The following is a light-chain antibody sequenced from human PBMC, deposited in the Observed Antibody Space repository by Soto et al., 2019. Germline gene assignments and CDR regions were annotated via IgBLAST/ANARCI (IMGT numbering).Light chain of an antibody. CDR2: YAS. CDR1: QSVYNY. Sequence: DIVLTQSPSTLSLSLGDRATISCRASQSVYNYLTWYQLKPGQAPRLLIYYASNRHAGIPARFGASGSATDFTLTISSLEPEDFASYYCQQRNNTPWTFGQGTKVEIK. V-gene: IGKV3-11*01. J-gene: IGKJ1*01. CDR3: QQRNNTPWT.